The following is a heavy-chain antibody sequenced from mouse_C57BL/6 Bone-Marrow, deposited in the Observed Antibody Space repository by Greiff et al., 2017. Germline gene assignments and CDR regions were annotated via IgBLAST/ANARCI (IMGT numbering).Heavy chain of an antibody. CDR3: ARDRGLDD. D-gene: IGHD3-1*01. Sequence: EVKVVESEGGLVQPGSSMKLSCTASGFTFSDYYMAWVRQVPEKGLEWVANITFVGSRTYYLDSLKSRFTISRDNAKNIPYLQMSSLKSEDTATYYCARDRGLDDWGQGTTLTGSS. CDR2: ITFVGSRT. V-gene: IGHV5-16*01. CDR1: GFTFSDYY. J-gene: IGHJ2*01.